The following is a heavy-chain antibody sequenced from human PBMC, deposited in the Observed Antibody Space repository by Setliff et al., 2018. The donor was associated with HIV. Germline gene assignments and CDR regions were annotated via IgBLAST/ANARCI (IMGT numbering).Heavy chain of an antibody. CDR2: ISSSSSYI. J-gene: IGHJ4*02. Sequence: GGSLRLSCAASGFTFSSYSMNWVRQAPGKGLEWVSSISSSSSYIYYADSVKGRFTISRDNAKNSLYLQMNSLRAEDTAVYYCARVEGYYYDSSGYPHFDYWGQGTLVTVSS. D-gene: IGHD3-22*01. CDR3: ARVEGYYYDSSGYPHFDY. V-gene: IGHV3-21*01. CDR1: GFTFSSYS.